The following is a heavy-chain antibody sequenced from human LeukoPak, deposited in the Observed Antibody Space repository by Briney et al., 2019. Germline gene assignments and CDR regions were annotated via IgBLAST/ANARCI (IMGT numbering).Heavy chain of an antibody. J-gene: IGHJ3*02. CDR1: GGSISTYY. Sequence: SETLSLTCTGSGGSISTYYWSWIRQPPGKGLEWIGYIYYRGSTNYNPSLKSRVTISVDTSKNQFSLKLNSVTAADTAVYYCARGYGDNSDAFDIWGQGTMVTVSS. D-gene: IGHD4-23*01. V-gene: IGHV4-59*12. CDR3: ARGYGDNSDAFDI. CDR2: IYYRGST.